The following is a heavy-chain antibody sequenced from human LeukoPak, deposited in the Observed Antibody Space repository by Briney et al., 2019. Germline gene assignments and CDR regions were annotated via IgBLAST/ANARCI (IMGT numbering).Heavy chain of an antibody. CDR2: ISSSSSTI. Sequence: HPGGSLRLSCAASGFTFSSYSMNWVRQAPGKGLEWVSYISSSSSTIYYADSVKGRFTISRDNAKNSLYLQMNSLRAEDTAVYYCAREGIKAGADYWGQGTLVTVSS. CDR3: AREGIKAGADY. J-gene: IGHJ4*02. D-gene: IGHD1-26*01. CDR1: GFTFSSYS. V-gene: IGHV3-48*01.